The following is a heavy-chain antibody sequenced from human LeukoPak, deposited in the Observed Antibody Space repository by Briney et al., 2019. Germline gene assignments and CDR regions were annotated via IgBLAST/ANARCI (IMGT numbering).Heavy chain of an antibody. Sequence: GESLKISCKGSGYSFTSYWIGWVRQMPGKGLEWMGIIYPGDSDTRYSPSFQGQVTISADKSISTAYLQWSSLKASDTAMYYCARLKQQLVRGYDAFGIWGQGTMVTVSS. CDR3: ARLKQQLVRGYDAFGI. CDR2: IYPGDSDT. D-gene: IGHD6-13*01. J-gene: IGHJ3*02. V-gene: IGHV5-51*01. CDR1: GYSFTSYW.